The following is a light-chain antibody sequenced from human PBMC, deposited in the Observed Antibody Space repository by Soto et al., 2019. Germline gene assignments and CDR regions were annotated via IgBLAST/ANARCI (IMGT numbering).Light chain of an antibody. V-gene: IGLV2-14*03. CDR3: NSYSSISTVV. CDR1: NSDVGDYMF. J-gene: IGLJ2*01. CDR2: DVT. Sequence: QSALTQPASVSGSPGQSITISCTGTNSDVGDYMFVSWYQQHPGNAPKLLIYDVTNRPSGVSDRFSGSKSGNTASLTISGLQAEDEADYYGNSYSSISTVVFGGGTKLTVL.